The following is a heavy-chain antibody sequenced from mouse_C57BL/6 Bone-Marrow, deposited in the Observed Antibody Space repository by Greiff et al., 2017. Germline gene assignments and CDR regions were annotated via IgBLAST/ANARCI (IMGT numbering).Heavy chain of an antibody. CDR3: ARQNDGYYGWYFDV. V-gene: IGHV5-15*01. CDR1: GFTFSDYG. CDR2: ISNLAYSI. J-gene: IGHJ1*03. D-gene: IGHD2-3*01. Sequence: EVNLVESGGGLVQPGGSLKLSCAASGFTFSDYGMAWVRQAPRKGPEWVAFISNLAYSIYYADTVTGRFTISRENAKNTLYLEMSSLRSEDTAMYYCARQNDGYYGWYFDVWGTGTTVTVSS.